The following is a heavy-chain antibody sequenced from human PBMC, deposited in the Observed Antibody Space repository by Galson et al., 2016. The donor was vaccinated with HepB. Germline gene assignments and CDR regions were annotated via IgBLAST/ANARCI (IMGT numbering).Heavy chain of an antibody. Sequence: SVKASCKASGYTFTSYAIHWVRQAPGQRLEWMGWINVINGNTEYSQKFRGRVTVSRDTSASTPYMDMSRLRSEDTAVYFCAKAAWGCYYTGLDHWGQGTLVTVSS. J-gene: IGHJ4*02. V-gene: IGHV1-3*01. CDR1: GYTFTSYA. CDR2: INVINGNT. D-gene: IGHD3-10*01. CDR3: AKAAWGCYYTGLDH.